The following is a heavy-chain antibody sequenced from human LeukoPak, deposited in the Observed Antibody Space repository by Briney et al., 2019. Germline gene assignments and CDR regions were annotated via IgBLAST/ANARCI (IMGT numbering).Heavy chain of an antibody. CDR2: IYTGATT. J-gene: IGHJ5*02. V-gene: IGHV4-4*07. CDR1: GGSISSYY. CDR3: ARDHLANLASRLFDP. D-gene: IGHD3-3*01. Sequence: SETLSLTCTVSGGSISSYYWSWIRQPAGKGLEWIGRIYTGATTHYNPSLTSPVTMSVATSKTKFSLKLSSVTAADTAVYYWARDHLANLASRLFDPWGQGTLVTVSP.